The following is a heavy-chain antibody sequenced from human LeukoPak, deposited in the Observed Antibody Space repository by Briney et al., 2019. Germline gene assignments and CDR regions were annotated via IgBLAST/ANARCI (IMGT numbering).Heavy chain of an antibody. Sequence: GASVKVSCKASGYTFTSYGISWVRQAPGQGLEWMGWISAYNGNTNYAQKLQGRVTMTTDTSTSTAYMELRSLRSDDTAVYYCARARITMVRGVIENNWFDPWGQGTLVTVSS. V-gene: IGHV1-18*01. D-gene: IGHD3-10*01. CDR2: ISAYNGNT. CDR1: GYTFTSYG. J-gene: IGHJ5*02. CDR3: ARARITMVRGVIENNWFDP.